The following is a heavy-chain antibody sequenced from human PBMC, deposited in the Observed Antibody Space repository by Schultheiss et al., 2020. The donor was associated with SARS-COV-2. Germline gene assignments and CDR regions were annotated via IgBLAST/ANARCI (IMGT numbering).Heavy chain of an antibody. D-gene: IGHD1-20*01. V-gene: IGHV3-30-3*01. J-gene: IGHJ6*03. CDR3: AKELVTGTYYYYYYMDV. CDR2: ISYDGSNK. CDR1: GFTFSSYA. Sequence: GESLKISCAASGFTFSSYAMHWVRQAPGKGLEWVAVISYDGSNKYYADSVKGRFTISRDNSKNTLYLQMNSLRAEDTAVYYCAKELVTGTYYYYYYMDVWGNGTTVTVSS.